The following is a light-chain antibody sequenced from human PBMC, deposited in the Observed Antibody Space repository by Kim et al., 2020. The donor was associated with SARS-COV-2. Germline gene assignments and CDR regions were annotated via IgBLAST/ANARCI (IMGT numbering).Light chain of an antibody. J-gene: IGKJ2*01. V-gene: IGKV1-5*03. CDR2: KAS. CDR3: QHYNSYPYT. Sequence: SESVGDSVTTTCRASQSSSDWLAWYQQKPGKAPNLRIYKASTLESGVPSRFSGIGSGTEFSLTISSLQPDDFATYYCQHYNSYPYTFGQGTKLEI. CDR1: QSSSDW.